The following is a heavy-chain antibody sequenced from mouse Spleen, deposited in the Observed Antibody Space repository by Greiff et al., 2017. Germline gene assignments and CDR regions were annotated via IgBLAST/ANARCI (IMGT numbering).Heavy chain of an antibody. CDR2: INYDGSST. CDR1: GFTFSDYY. V-gene: IGHV5-16*01. D-gene: IGHD1-2*01. J-gene: IGHJ2*01. CDR3: AREENGSFDY. Sequence: EVKVVESEGGLVQPGSSMKLSCTASGFTFSDYYMAWVRQVPEKGLEWVANINYDGSSTYYLDSLKSRFIISRDNAKNILYLQMSSLKSEDTATYYCAREENGSFDYWGQGTTLTVSS.